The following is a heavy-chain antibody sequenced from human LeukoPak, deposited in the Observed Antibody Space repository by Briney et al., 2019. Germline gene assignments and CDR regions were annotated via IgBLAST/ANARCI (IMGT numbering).Heavy chain of an antibody. Sequence: PGGSLRLSCAASGFTFSSYAMSWVRQAPGKGLEWVSAISGSGGSTYYADSVKGRFTISRDNSKNTLYLQMNSLRAEDTAVYYCARKIGFSSSWYYCRHYFDYWGQGTLVTVSS. CDR1: GFTFSSYA. CDR2: ISGSGGST. CDR3: ARKIGFSSSWYYCRHYFDY. J-gene: IGHJ4*02. D-gene: IGHD6-13*01. V-gene: IGHV3-23*01.